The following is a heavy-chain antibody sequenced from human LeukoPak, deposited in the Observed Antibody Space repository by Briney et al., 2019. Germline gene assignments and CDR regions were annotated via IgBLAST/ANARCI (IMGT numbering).Heavy chain of an antibody. V-gene: IGHV5-51*01. CDR1: GYSFTSYW. CDR3: ARQFNDRKTPFDY. CDR2: IYPGDSDT. Sequence: AGESLKISCKGSGYSFTSYWIGWVRQMPGKGLEWMGIIYPGDSDTRYSPSFQGQVTISADKSISTAYLQWSSLKASDTAMYYCARQFNDRKTPFDYWGQGTLVTVSS. D-gene: IGHD2-8*01. J-gene: IGHJ4*02.